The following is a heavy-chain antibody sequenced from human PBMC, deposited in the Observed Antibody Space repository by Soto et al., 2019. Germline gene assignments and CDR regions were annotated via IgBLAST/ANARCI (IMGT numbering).Heavy chain of an antibody. CDR2: IGGSGDHT. Sequence: EVQLLESGGRLVHPGGSLRLSCAASGFTFSTYGMSWVRQAPGKGLEWVSTIGGSGDHTYYADSVKGRFTISRDNSKNTVYLQMNSLRAEDTALYYCAKDQPGYTYGRPHDGGQGTLVTVSS. CDR1: GFTFSTYG. J-gene: IGHJ4*02. V-gene: IGHV3-23*01. D-gene: IGHD5-18*01. CDR3: AKDQPGYTYGRPHD.